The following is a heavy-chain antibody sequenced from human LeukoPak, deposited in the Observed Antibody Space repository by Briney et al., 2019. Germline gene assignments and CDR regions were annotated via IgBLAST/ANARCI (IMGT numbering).Heavy chain of an antibody. CDR3: VYCSGGSCFASNWFDP. Sequence: GSSVKVSCKASGGTFSSCAISWVRQAPGQGLEWMGRIIPSLDVANYAQKFQGRVTITAYKYTSTVYMELSSLKSEDTAVYYCVYCSGGSCFASNWFDPWGQGTLVTVSS. V-gene: IGHV1-69*04. J-gene: IGHJ5*02. CDR1: GGTFSSCA. CDR2: IIPSLDVA. D-gene: IGHD2-15*01.